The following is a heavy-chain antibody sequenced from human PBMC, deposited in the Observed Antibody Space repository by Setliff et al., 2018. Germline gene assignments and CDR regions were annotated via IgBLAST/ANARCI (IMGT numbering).Heavy chain of an antibody. Sequence: LSLTCAVYGGSFSGNYWNWIRQPPGKGLEWIGEIDHGGSTTYNPSLKSRVTISVDTSKNQFSLRLTSVTAADTAVYYCARGAFYFDYWGRGTLVTVSS. CDR3: ARGAFYFDY. J-gene: IGHJ4*02. V-gene: IGHV4-34*01. CDR1: GGSFSGNY. CDR2: IDHGGST.